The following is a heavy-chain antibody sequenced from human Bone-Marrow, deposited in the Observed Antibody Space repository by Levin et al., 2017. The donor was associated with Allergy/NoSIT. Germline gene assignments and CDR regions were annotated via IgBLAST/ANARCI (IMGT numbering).Heavy chain of an antibody. Sequence: PGGSLRLSCTASEFIFSSYWMHWVRQAPGKGLVWVSRISTDGIAIAYADAVKGRFTASRDNAKDTLYLQMNSLGAEDTAVYYCARGGYGSGTYSVDYNDAMDVWGQGTAVTVSS. J-gene: IGHJ6*02. V-gene: IGHV3-74*01. CDR1: EFIFSSYW. CDR3: ARGGYGSGTYSVDYNDAMDV. CDR2: ISTDGIAI. D-gene: IGHD3-10*01.